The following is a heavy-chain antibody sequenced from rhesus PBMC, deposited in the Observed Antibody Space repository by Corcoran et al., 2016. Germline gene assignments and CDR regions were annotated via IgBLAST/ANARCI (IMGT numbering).Heavy chain of an antibody. CDR2: INPYNGNT. Sequence: QVQLVQSGAEVKKPGSSVKVSCKASGYTFTDYYMHWVRQAPRQGLEWMGWINPYNGNTKYAQKFQGRVTMTRETSTSTAYMELSSLRSEDTAVYYCARWGRYSGYSYPFVDYWGQGVLVTVSS. V-gene: IGHV1S2*01. J-gene: IGHJ4*01. CDR3: ARWGRYSGYSYPFVDY. CDR1: GYTFTDYY. D-gene: IGHD5-24*01.